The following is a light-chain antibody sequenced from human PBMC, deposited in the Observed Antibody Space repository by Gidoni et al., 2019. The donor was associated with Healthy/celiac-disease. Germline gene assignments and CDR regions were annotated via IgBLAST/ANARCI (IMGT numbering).Light chain of an antibody. CDR3: QQYGSSSWT. J-gene: IGKJ1*01. V-gene: IGKV3D-20*01. CDR1: QSVSSSY. CDR2: DAS. Sequence: DIVLTQSPATLSLSPWERATLSCGASQSVSSSYLAWYHQKPGLAPRLLIYDASSRATSIPDRCSGSGSGTDFTLTISRLEPEDFAVYYCQQYGSSSWTFGQGTKVEIK.